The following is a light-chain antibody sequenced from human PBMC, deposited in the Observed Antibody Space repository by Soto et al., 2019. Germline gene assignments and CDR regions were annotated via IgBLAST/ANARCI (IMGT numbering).Light chain of an antibody. CDR1: SSDVGGYNY. J-gene: IGLJ1*01. V-gene: IGLV2-8*01. CDR3: SSSAGNNNPYV. Sequence: QSVLTQPPSASGSPGQSVTISCTGTSSDVGGYNYVSWYQHHPGKAPKLMVSEVSKRPSGVPDRFSGSKSGNTASLTVSGLQAEDEADYYCSSSAGNNNPYVFGTGTKVTVL. CDR2: EVS.